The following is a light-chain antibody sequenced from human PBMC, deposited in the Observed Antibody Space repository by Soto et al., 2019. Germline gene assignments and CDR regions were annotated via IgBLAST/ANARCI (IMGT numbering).Light chain of an antibody. V-gene: IGKV1-39*01. J-gene: IGKJ1*01. Sequence: DIQMTQSPSSLSASMGDRVTITCRASQSVRTYLNWYQQKPGKAPNPLISGASNLQSGVSPGFTGGGSGTDFTLTINSLQPEDFATYFCQQTYSTPNTFGQGTKVDIK. CDR1: QSVRTY. CDR2: GAS. CDR3: QQTYSTPNT.